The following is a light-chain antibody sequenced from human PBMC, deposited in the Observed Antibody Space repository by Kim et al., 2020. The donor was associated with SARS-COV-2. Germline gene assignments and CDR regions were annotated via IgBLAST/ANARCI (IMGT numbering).Light chain of an antibody. V-gene: IGLV3-1*01. CDR1: KLGDKY. CDR3: QAWDSSTVV. Sequence: SYELTQTPSVSVSPGQTASITCSGDKLGDKYACWYQQKPGQSPVLVIYQDNKRPSGIPERFSGSNSGNTATLTISGTQAMDEADYYFQAWDSSTVVFSGG. CDR2: QDN. J-gene: IGLJ2*01.